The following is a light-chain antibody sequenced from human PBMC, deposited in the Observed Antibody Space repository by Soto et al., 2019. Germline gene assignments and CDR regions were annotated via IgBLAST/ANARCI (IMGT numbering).Light chain of an antibody. CDR1: QSVSSSY. V-gene: IGKV3-20*01. CDR3: QRYGSSSYT. CDR2: GAS. Sequence: EIVLTQSPGTLSLSPGERATLSCRASQSVSSSYLAWYQQKPGQAPRLLIYGASSRATGIPDRFSGSGSGTDFTLTISRLEPEDFAVYYCQRYGSSSYTFGQGTKLVIK. J-gene: IGKJ2*01.